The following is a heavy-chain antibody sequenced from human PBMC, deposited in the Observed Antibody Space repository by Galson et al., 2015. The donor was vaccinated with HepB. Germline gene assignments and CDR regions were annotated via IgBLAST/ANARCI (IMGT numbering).Heavy chain of an antibody. CDR3: ARMGYCSGGSCYPSHHYYYYMDV. Sequence: SVKVSCKASGYTFTGYYMHWVRQAPGQGLEWMGRINPNSGGTNYAQKFQGRVSMTRDTSISTAYMELSRLRSDDTAVYYCARMGYCSGGSCYPSHHYYYYMDVWGKGTTVTVSS. CDR1: GYTFTGYY. CDR2: INPNSGGT. V-gene: IGHV1-2*06. J-gene: IGHJ6*03. D-gene: IGHD2-15*01.